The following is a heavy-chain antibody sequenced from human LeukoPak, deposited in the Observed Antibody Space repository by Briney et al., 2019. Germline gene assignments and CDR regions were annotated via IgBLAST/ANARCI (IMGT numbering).Heavy chain of an antibody. CDR3: AREVSGSYFDY. CDR1: GFTFSNYE. V-gene: IGHV3-30*04. D-gene: IGHD1-26*01. J-gene: IGHJ4*02. CDR2: ILYDGSKK. Sequence: GRSLRLSCAASGFTFSNYEMHWVREAPGKGLEWVAFILYDGSKKYFADSVKGRFTISRDNSKNTLYLQMNSLRAEDTAVYYCAREVSGSYFDYWGQGTLVTVSS.